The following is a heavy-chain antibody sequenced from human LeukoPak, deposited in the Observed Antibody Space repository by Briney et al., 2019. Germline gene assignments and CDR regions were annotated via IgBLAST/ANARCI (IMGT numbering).Heavy chain of an antibody. CDR1: GFTFSSYA. V-gene: IGHV3-30-3*01. CDR3: ARELDTAMDY. Sequence: GESLRLSCAASGFTFSSYAMHWVRQAPGKGLEWVAVISYDGSNKYYADSVKGRFTISRDNSKNTLYLQMNSLRAEDTAVYYCARELDTAMDYWGQGTLVTVSS. D-gene: IGHD5-18*01. CDR2: ISYDGSNK. J-gene: IGHJ4*02.